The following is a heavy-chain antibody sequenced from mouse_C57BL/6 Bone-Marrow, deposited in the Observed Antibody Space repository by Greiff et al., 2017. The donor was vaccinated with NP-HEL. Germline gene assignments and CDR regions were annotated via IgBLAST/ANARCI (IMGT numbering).Heavy chain of an antibody. V-gene: IGHV1-69*01. Sequence: QVQLQQPGAELVMPGASVKLSCKASGYTFTSYWMHWVKQRPGQGLEWIGEIDPSDSYTNYNQKFKGKSTLTVDKSSSTAYMQLSSLTSEDSAVYYCARSQHYYGSRGWYFDVGGTGTTVTVSS. CDR1: GYTFTSYW. CDR3: ARSQHYYGSRGWYFDV. D-gene: IGHD1-1*01. CDR2: IDPSDSYT. J-gene: IGHJ1*03.